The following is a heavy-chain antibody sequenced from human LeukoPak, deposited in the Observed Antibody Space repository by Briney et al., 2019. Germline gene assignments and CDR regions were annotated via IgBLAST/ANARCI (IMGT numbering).Heavy chain of an antibody. CDR1: GGTFSSYA. V-gene: IGHV1-69*13. D-gene: IGHD3-10*01. CDR2: IIPIFGTA. J-gene: IGHJ6*03. CDR3: ARDATVRGPYGGHHFYSYMDV. Sequence: GASVKVSCKASGGTFSSYAISWVRQAPGQGLEWMGGIIPIFGTANYAQKFQGRVTITADESATTSYMELSSLRSGDTAVYYCARDATVRGPYGGHHFYSYMDVWGKGTTVTISS.